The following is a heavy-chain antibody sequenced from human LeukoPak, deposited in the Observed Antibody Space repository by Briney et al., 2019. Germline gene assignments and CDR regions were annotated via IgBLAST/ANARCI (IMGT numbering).Heavy chain of an antibody. CDR2: ISYDGSNK. V-gene: IGHV3-30-3*01. J-gene: IGHJ6*03. CDR1: GFTFSSYA. D-gene: IGHD6-13*01. Sequence: GGSLRLSCAASGFTFSSYAMHWVRQAPGKGLEWVAVISYDGSNKYYADSVKGRFTISRDNSKNTLYLQMNSLRAEDTAVYYCATPFFGHSIAAVSSWYVNYMDVWGKGTTVTVSS. CDR3: ATPFFGHSIAAVSSWYVNYMDV.